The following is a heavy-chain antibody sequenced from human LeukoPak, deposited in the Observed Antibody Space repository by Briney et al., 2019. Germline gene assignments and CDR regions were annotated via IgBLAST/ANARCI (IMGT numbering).Heavy chain of an antibody. Sequence: GGSLRLSCVASGFTVSSNYMSWVRRAPGKGLEWVSLLYTDGTTYYASSVEGRFTISRDDSRNTIFLHINILRPDATAVYYCARGGVYYWNPRYWGQGSLVTVSS. CDR1: GFTVSSNY. CDR2: LYTDGTT. J-gene: IGHJ4*02. V-gene: IGHV3-53*01. D-gene: IGHD1-20*01. CDR3: ARGGVYYWNPRY.